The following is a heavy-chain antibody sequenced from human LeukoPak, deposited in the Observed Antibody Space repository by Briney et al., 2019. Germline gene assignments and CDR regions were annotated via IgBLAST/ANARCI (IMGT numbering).Heavy chain of an antibody. V-gene: IGHV3-30*02. Sequence: HHGVSLRLSSAASGVTFSRYGMHWVRQAPGKGLEWVAFIRYDGSNKYYADSVKGRFTISRDNSKNTLYLQMNSLRAEDTAVYYCAKDLERYCSGGSCYSLDYWGQGTLVTVSS. CDR3: AKDLERYCSGGSCYSLDY. CDR1: GVTFSRYG. D-gene: IGHD2-15*01. J-gene: IGHJ4*02. CDR2: IRYDGSNK.